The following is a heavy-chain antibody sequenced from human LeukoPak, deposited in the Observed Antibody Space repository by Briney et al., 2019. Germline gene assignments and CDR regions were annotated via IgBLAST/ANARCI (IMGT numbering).Heavy chain of an antibody. CDR1: GGTFSSYA. V-gene: IGHV1-69*04. D-gene: IGHD6-13*01. Sequence: SVKVSCKASGGTFSSYAISWVRQAPGQGLEWMGRIIPILGIANYAQKFQGRVTITADKSTSTAYMELSSLRSEDTAVYYCARDRGSSSEELDYWGQGTLVTVSS. J-gene: IGHJ4*02. CDR3: ARDRGSSSEELDY. CDR2: IIPILGIA.